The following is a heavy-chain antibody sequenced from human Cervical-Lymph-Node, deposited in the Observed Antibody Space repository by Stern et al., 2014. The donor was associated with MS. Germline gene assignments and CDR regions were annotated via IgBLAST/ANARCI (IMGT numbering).Heavy chain of an antibody. J-gene: IGHJ4*02. CDR2: IWYEGSNK. D-gene: IGHD4-17*01. Sequence: VQLLQSGGGVVQPGRSLRLSCAASGFTFSSYGMHWVRQAPGKGLGWGAVIWYEGSNKHYADSVKGRFTISRDNSKNTLYLQMNSLRAEDTAVYYCARESNTVTILRLYYFDYWGQGTLVTVSS. CDR1: GFTFSSYG. V-gene: IGHV3-33*01. CDR3: ARESNTVTILRLYYFDY.